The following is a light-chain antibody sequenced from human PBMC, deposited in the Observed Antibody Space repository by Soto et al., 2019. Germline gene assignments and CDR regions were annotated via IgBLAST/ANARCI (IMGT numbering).Light chain of an antibody. J-gene: IGKJ2*01. CDR2: GAS. CDR1: QSVSSN. V-gene: IGKV3-15*01. CDR3: QQCNDWPHT. Sequence: EIVMTQSPATLSVSPGERATLSCRASQSVSSNLAWYQQKPGQAPRLLIYGASTRATGIPARFSGRGSGTEFTLTISSLQSEYCAVYYCQQCNDWPHTFGQGTNLEIK.